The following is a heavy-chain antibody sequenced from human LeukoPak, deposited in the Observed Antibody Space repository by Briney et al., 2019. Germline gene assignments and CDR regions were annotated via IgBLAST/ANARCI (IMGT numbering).Heavy chain of an antibody. J-gene: IGHJ4*02. D-gene: IGHD6-13*01. CDR2: ISSAGTT. CDR3: ARDLEAANTYYFDY. Sequence: GGSLRLSCAASGFTVSSSYMSWVRQAPGKGLEWVSIISSAGTTYYADSVKGRFTISRDNSKNTVYLQVNSLRDEDTAVYYCARDLEAANTYYFDYWGQGTMVTVPS. V-gene: IGHV3-66*01. CDR1: GFTVSSSY.